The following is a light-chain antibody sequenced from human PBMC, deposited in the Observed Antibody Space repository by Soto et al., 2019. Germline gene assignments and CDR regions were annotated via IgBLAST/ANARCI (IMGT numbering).Light chain of an antibody. CDR3: QPSNSFPT. CDR1: QSVSSW. J-gene: IGKJ1*01. V-gene: IGKV1-5*01. Sequence: DIQLTQSPSTLSASVGDSVTITCRASQSVSSWLAWYQQKPGRAPRLLIYDASKLEAGVPSRFSGSGSETELSLTISSLQPDDFATYFCQPSNSFPTLGQGTKLDIK. CDR2: DAS.